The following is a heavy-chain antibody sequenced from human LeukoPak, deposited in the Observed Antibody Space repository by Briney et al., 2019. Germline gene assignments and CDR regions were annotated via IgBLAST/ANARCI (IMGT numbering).Heavy chain of an antibody. CDR2: IYYTGST. CDR1: GGSISTYY. CDR3: ARGVSSSWQYYFDY. D-gene: IGHD6-13*01. Sequence: SETLSLTCTVSGGSISTYYWSWIRQPPGMGLEWIGYIYYTGSTNCNPSLKGRVTMSVDTSKNQFSLKLSSVTAADTAVYYCARGVSSSWQYYFDYWGQGTLVTVSS. J-gene: IGHJ4*02. V-gene: IGHV4-59*01.